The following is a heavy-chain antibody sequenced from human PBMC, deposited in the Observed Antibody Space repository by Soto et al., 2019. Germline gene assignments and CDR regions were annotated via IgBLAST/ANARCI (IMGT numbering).Heavy chain of an antibody. V-gene: IGHV4-4*02. CDR1: VGSVRAPDW. CDR3: ARVRQGCSANNCYFDP. J-gene: IGHJ5*01. D-gene: IGHD1-1*01. CDR2: VHISGHS. Sequence: PSESLSLTCTLSVGSVRAPDWWNCVRQSPDKGLEWIAEVHISGHSNYNPSLRSRVSVSIDSSKNQFYLNLNSVTAADTAIYYCARVRQGCSANNCYFDPWGQGTQVTV.